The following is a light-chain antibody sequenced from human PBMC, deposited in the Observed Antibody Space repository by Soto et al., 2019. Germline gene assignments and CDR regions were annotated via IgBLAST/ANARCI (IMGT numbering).Light chain of an antibody. V-gene: IGKV3-15*01. CDR1: QGIRSR. Sequence: IVMTQSPATLSVYEGERVTISCRASQGIRSRLAWYQQKPGQAPRFLISGASTWASGIPARFSGSGSGTEFTLTISSLQSEDFAIYYCQHYNRYSNTFGQGTKVDIK. J-gene: IGKJ1*01. CDR2: GAS. CDR3: QHYNRYSNT.